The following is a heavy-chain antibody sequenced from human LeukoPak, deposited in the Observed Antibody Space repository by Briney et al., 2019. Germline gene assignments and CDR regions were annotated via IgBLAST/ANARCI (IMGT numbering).Heavy chain of an antibody. J-gene: IGHJ4*02. CDR3: TRELNYDILTGSIY. Sequence: PGGSLRLSCTASGFTFGDYAMSWVRQAPGKGLEWVGFIRSKAYGGTTEYAASVKGRFTISRDDSKSIAYLQMNSLKTEDTAVYYCTRELNYDILTGSIYWGQGTLVTVSS. D-gene: IGHD3-9*01. CDR2: IRSKAYGGTT. V-gene: IGHV3-49*04. CDR1: GFTFGDYA.